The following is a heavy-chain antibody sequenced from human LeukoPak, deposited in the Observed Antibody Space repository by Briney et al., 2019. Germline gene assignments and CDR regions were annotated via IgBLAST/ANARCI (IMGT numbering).Heavy chain of an antibody. J-gene: IGHJ4*02. CDR3: VKEGYDFWSGRFDY. V-gene: IGHV3-23*01. CDR2: ISGSGGST. CDR1: GFTFSSYA. D-gene: IGHD3-3*01. Sequence: GGSLRLSCAASGFTFSSYAMSWVRQAPGKGLEWVSAISGSGGSTYYADSVKGRFTISRDNSKNTLYLQMSSLRAEDTAVYYCVKEGYDFWSGRFDYWGQGTLVTVSS.